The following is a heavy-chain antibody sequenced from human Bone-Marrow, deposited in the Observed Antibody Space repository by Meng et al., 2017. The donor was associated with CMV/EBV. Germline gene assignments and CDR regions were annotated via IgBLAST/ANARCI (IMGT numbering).Heavy chain of an antibody. D-gene: IGHD3-22*01. Sequence: ASVKVSCKASGYTFTSYDINWVRQATGQGLEWMGWMNPNSGNTGYAQKFQGRVTITRNTSIITAYMELSSLRSEDTAVYYCARGYYDSSGYHFDYWGQGTLVTVSS. CDR2: MNPNSGNT. CDR1: GYTFTSYD. J-gene: IGHJ4*02. V-gene: IGHV1-8*03. CDR3: ARGYYDSSGYHFDY.